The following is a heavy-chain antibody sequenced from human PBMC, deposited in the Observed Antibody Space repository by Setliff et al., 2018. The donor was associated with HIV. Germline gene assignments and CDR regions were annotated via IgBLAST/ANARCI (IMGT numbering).Heavy chain of an antibody. CDR3: ARASGGNSVENGFDI. J-gene: IGHJ3*02. CDR1: GYTFTNYG. CDR2: ISNYNGNT. V-gene: IGHV1-18*01. D-gene: IGHD1-26*01. Sequence: ASVKVSCKTSGYTFTNYGRYWVRQAPGQGLEWMGWISNYNGNTNYAQKFHGRVTMTTDTSTRTAYMEMRGLTYDDTAVYYCARASGGNSVENGFDIWGQGTMVTVSS.